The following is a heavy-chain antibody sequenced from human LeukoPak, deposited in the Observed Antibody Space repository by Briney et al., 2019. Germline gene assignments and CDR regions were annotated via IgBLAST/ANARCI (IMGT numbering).Heavy chain of an antibody. CDR2: ISYDGSDK. D-gene: IGHD1-26*01. CDR1: GFTFSNYA. CDR3: ARAGVGAIYYFDY. Sequence: GGSLRLSCAASGFTFSNYAMHWVRQAPGKGLEWVAVISYDGSDKYYADSVKGRFTISRDNSKNTLYLQMKSLRVEDTAVYYCARAGVGAIYYFDYWGQGTLVTVSS. J-gene: IGHJ4*02. V-gene: IGHV3-30-3*01.